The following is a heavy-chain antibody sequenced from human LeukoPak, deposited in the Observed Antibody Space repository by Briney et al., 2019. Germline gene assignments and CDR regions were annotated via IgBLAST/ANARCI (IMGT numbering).Heavy chain of an antibody. D-gene: IGHD3-22*01. V-gene: IGHV3-11*04. Sequence: PGGSLRLSCAAAGFTVSSNYMSWIRKAPGKGLEWVSYISSSGSMIYYADSVKGRFTISRDNAKNPLYLQMNSLRAEDTAVYYCARSRNYYDSSDPEAFDVWGQGTMVTVSS. J-gene: IGHJ3*01. CDR1: GFTVSSNY. CDR3: ARSRNYYDSSDPEAFDV. CDR2: ISSSGSMI.